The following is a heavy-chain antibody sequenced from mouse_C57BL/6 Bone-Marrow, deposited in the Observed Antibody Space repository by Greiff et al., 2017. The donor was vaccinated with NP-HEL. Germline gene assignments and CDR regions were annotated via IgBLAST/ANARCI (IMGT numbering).Heavy chain of an antibody. D-gene: IGHD1-1*02. CDR1: GFNIKDDY. J-gene: IGHJ2*01. V-gene: IGHV14-4*01. CDR2: IDPENGDT. Sequence: VQLKESGAELVRPGASVKLSCTASGFNIKDDYMHWVKQRPEQGLEWIGWIDPENGDTEYASKFQGKATITADTSSNTAYLQLSSLTSEDTAVYYCTTLKSLWTLDYWGQGTTLTVSS. CDR3: TTLKSLWTLDY.